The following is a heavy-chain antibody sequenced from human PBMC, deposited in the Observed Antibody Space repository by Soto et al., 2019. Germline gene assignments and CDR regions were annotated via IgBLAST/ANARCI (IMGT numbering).Heavy chain of an antibody. CDR1: GDSISSGGLS. V-gene: IGHV4-30-2*06. CDR3: ARWKRSKTASAVTGWFDP. J-gene: IGHJ5*02. D-gene: IGHD6-13*01. CDR2: IYYPGLT. Sequence: QLQLQESGSGLLKPSQTLSLNCSVSGDSISSGGLSWNWLRQSPGRGLEWIGYIYYPGLTYYNPSLKSRVSMSLDTSENQVSLSLSSVTAVDSAGYYCARWKRSKTASAVTGWFDPWGPGTLVTVSS.